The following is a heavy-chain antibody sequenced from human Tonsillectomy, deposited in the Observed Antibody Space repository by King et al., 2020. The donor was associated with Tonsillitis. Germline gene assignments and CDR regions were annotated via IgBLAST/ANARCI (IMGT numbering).Heavy chain of an antibody. J-gene: IGHJ1*01. Sequence: VQLVESGGGLVQPGWSLRVSCAASGFNFDDSAMHWVRQAPGKGLEWVSGISWNSASMGYGDSVKGRFTVSRDNAKNSLYLQMTSLRVEDTDLYNCVKDRYAVYFCYQGGLFHHWGQGTLVTVSS. CDR3: VKDRYAVYFCYQGGLFHH. V-gene: IGHV3-9*01. D-gene: IGHD2-15*01. CDR2: ISWNSASM. CDR1: GFNFDDSA.